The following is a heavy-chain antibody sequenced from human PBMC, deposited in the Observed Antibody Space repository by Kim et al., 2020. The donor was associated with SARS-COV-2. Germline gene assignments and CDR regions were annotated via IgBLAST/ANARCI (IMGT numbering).Heavy chain of an antibody. J-gene: IGHJ4*02. D-gene: IGHD3-10*01. V-gene: IGHV3-23*01. Sequence: GGSLRLSCAASGFTFSSYAMSWVRQAPGKGLEWVSAISGSGGSTYYADSVKGRFTISRDNSKNTLYLQMNSLRAEDTAVYYCAKAMVRGVIINPFDYWGQGTLVTVSS. CDR3: AKAMVRGVIINPFDY. CDR1: GFTFSSYA. CDR2: ISGSGGST.